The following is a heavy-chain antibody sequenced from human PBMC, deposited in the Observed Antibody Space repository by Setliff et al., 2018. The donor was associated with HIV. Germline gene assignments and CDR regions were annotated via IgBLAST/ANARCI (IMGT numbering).Heavy chain of an antibody. V-gene: IGHV4-38-2*01. J-gene: IGHJ5*02. CDR1: GYSISSGYY. CDR3: VKGQFLEWFNWFDP. D-gene: IGHD3-3*01. CDR2: IYHSGST. Sequence: ASETLSLTCAVSGYSISSGYYWGWIRQPPGKGLEWIGSIYHSGSTYYNPSLKSRVTISVDTSKNQFSLELTSVTAADTAVYYCVKGQFLEWFNWFDPWGQGTLVTVSS.